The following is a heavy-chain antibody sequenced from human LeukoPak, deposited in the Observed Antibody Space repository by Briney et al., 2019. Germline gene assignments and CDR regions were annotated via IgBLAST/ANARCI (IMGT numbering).Heavy chain of an antibody. CDR2: ISTMSTTI. J-gene: IGHJ4*02. V-gene: IGHV3-48*02. Sequence: GGSLRLSCAASGFTFSLHSMNWVRQVPGKGLQWISYISTMSTTIHYAEFVKGRFSISRDDAKNSLFLQMNSLRDEDTAVYYCANLDIVVVPAAPLFDYWGQGTLVTVSS. CDR1: GFTFSLHS. CDR3: ANLDIVVVPAAPLFDY. D-gene: IGHD2-2*03.